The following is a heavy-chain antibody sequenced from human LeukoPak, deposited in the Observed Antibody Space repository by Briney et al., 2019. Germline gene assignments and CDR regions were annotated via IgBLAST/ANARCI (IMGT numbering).Heavy chain of an antibody. CDR1: GYTFTSYG. CDR3: ARADSGSPRHRDERPSYDY. V-gene: IGHV1-8*02. D-gene: IGHD1-26*01. J-gene: IGHJ4*02. CDR2: MNPNSGNT. Sequence: ASVKVSCKASGYTFTSYGINWVRQATGQGLEWMGWMNPNSGNTGYAQKFQGRVTMTRNTSISTAYMELSSLRSEDTAVYYCARADSGSPRHRDERPSYDYWGQGTLVTVSS.